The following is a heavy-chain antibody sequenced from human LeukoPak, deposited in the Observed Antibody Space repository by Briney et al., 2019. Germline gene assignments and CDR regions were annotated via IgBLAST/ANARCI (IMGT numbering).Heavy chain of an antibody. CDR3: AKARSSGWSHENYFDY. J-gene: IGHJ4*02. V-gene: IGHV3-30*18. Sequence: GGTLRLSCAASGFTFINYGMHWVRQAPDKGLEWVAVISFDGSKQNYADSVKGRFTISRDNSKNTLYLQMNSLRAEDTAVYYCAKARSSGWSHENYFDYWGQGTLVTVSS. D-gene: IGHD6-19*01. CDR2: ISFDGSKQ. CDR1: GFTFINYG.